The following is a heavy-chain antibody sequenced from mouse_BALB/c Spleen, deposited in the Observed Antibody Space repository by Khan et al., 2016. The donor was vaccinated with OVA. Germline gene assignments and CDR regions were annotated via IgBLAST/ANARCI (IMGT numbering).Heavy chain of an antibody. CDR2: INPYNGGT. D-gene: IGHD4-1*01. J-gene: IGHJ2*01. CDR1: GYIFTNYV. Sequence: EVQLQESGPELVKPGASVKMSCKVSGYIFTNYVLHWVKQKPGQGLEWIAYINPYNGGTKYNEKFKGKATLASDKSTIAAYMGISSLTAEDSAVYYCARGNWQSYYFDCWGQGTTLTLSS. V-gene: IGHV1S136*01. CDR3: ARGNWQSYYFDC.